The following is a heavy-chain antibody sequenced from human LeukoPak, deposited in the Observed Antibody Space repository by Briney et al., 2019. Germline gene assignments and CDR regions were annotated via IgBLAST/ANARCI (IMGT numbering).Heavy chain of an antibody. V-gene: IGHV3-7*01. CDR1: GLTFNRCW. CDR3: TSWGDTTAEYFQR. J-gene: IGHJ1*01. D-gene: IGHD2-21*02. Sequence: GGSLRLSCVLSGLTFNRCWMNWVRQAPGKGREWVAHINPDGRDTYYVDSVKGRFTISRDNAQNSMYLQMNSLRVEDTAVYYCTSWGDTTAEYFQRWGQGTLVTVSS. CDR2: INPDGRDT.